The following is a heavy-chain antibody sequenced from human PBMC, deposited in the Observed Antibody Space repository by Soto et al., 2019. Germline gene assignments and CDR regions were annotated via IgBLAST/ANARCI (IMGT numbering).Heavy chain of an antibody. D-gene: IGHD3-16*02. V-gene: IGHV4-39*01. J-gene: IGHJ4*02. CDR3: AGLPTYDYVWGSYPN. CDR1: GGSISSSSYY. Sequence: PSETLSLTCTVSGGSISSSSYYWGWIRQPPGKGLEWIGSIYYSGSTYYNPSLKSRVTISVDTSKNQFSLKLSSVTAADTAVYYCAGLPTYDYVWGSYPNWGQGTLVTVSS. CDR2: IYYSGST.